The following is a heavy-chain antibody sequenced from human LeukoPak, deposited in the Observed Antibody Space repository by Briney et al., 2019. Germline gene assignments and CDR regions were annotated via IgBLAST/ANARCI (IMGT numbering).Heavy chain of an antibody. CDR3: ARGYCSSTSCSLPFIL. CDR2: TIPILGIA. CDR1: GGTFSSYT. V-gene: IGHV1-69*02. D-gene: IGHD2-2*01. Sequence: GSPVKVSCKASGGTFSSYTISWVRQAPGQGLEWMGRTIPILGIANYAQKFQGRVTITADKSTSTAYMELSSLRSEDTAVYYCARGYCSSTSCSLPFILWGQGTLVTVSS. J-gene: IGHJ4*02.